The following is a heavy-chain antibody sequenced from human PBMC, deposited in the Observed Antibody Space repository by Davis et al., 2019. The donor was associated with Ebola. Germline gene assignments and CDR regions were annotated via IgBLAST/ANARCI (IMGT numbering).Heavy chain of an antibody. Sequence: PGGSLRLSCAASGFTFSSYGMHWVRQAPGKGLEWVAVIWYDGSNKYYADSVKGRFTISRDNSKNTLYLQMNSLRAEDTAVYYCARAPELYCSSTSCYKGHFDYWGQGTLVTVSS. CDR3: ARAPELYCSSTSCYKGHFDY. D-gene: IGHD2-2*02. CDR2: IWYDGSNK. CDR1: GFTFSSYG. V-gene: IGHV3-33*01. J-gene: IGHJ4*02.